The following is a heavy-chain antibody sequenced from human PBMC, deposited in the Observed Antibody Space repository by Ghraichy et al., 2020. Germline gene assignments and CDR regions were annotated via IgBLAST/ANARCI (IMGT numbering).Heavy chain of an antibody. CDR1: GDSISSTSYY. Sequence: SETLSLTCTVSGDSISSTSYYWSWIRQPPGKGLEWIGSVYYTGSTHYNPSLKSRVTISADTSKKQFSLKLSSVTAADTAVYYCARDLSRYDFWSGYYRADYYYYGMDVWGQGTTVTVSS. J-gene: IGHJ6*02. D-gene: IGHD3-3*01. CDR3: ARDLSRYDFWSGYYRADYYYYGMDV. V-gene: IGHV4-39*07. CDR2: VYYTGST.